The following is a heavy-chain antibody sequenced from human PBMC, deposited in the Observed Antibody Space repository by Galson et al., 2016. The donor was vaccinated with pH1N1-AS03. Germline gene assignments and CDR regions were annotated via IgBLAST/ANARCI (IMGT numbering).Heavy chain of an antibody. J-gene: IGHJ4*02. V-gene: IGHV3-53*01. CDR1: GLSVAKNY. D-gene: IGHD5-24*01. CDR2: IYTGGDT. CDR3: ARVDSSTYSDGWVPFDY. Sequence: SLRLSCAVSGLSVAKNYMSWVRQAPGKGLEWVSSIYTGGDTFYTDSVRGRFTISRDDSKNTLYLQMNSLRAADTAMYYCARVDSSTYSDGWVPFDYWGQGTSVTVSS.